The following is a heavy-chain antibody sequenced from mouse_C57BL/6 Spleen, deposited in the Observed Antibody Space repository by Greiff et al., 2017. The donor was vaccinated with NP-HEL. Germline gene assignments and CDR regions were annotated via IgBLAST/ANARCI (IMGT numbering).Heavy chain of an antibody. CDR2: ISDGGSYT. CDR1: GFTFSSYA. J-gene: IGHJ2*01. V-gene: IGHV5-4*03. CDR3: ARTGTKNDY. D-gene: IGHD4-1*01. Sequence: DVKLVESGGGLVKPGGSLKLSCAASGFTFSSYAMSWVRQTPEKRLEWVATISDGGSYTYYPDNVKGRFTISRDNAKNNLYLQMSHLKSEDTAMYYCARTGTKNDYWGQGTTLTVSS.